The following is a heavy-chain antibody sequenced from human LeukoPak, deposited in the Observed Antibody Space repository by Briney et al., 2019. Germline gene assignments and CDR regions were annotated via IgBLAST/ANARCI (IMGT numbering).Heavy chain of an antibody. V-gene: IGHV3-49*03. D-gene: IGHD1-1*01. Sequence: GRSLRLSCTASGFTFGDYAMSWIRQAPGKGLEWVGFIRSKAYGETAVYAASVKGRFTISRDDSKAIAYLQMNSLKTEDTAVYHCTRDRGAYNLYDYWGQGTLVTVSS. J-gene: IGHJ4*02. CDR1: GFTFGDYA. CDR2: IRSKAYGETA. CDR3: TRDRGAYNLYDY.